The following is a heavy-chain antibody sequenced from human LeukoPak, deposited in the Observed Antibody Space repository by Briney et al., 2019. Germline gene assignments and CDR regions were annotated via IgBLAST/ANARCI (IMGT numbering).Heavy chain of an antibody. J-gene: IGHJ4*02. CDR3: ARSVGVVIITGYDY. V-gene: IGHV5-51*01. CDR1: GYTFTNYW. Sequence: GESLKISCKGPGYTFTNYWIGWVRQMPGKGLEWMGIIYSGDSTTRYSPSFQGQVTISADKSINTAYLQWSSLKASDTAMYYCARSVGVVIITGYDYWGQGTLVTVSS. D-gene: IGHD3-3*01. CDR2: IYSGDSTT.